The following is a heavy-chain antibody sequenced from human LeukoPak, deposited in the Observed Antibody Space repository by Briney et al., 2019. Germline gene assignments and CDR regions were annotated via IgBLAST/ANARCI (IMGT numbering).Heavy chain of an antibody. D-gene: IGHD6-13*01. Sequence: GGSLRLSCAASGFTFSSYGMHWVRQAPGKGLEWVAVIWYDGSNKYYADSVKGRFTISRDNSKNTLYLQMNSLRAEDTAVYYCATYSSSWYVTGGMDVWGQGTTVTVSS. CDR2: IWYDGSNK. CDR1: GFTFSSYG. J-gene: IGHJ6*02. CDR3: ATYSSSWYVTGGMDV. V-gene: IGHV3-33*01.